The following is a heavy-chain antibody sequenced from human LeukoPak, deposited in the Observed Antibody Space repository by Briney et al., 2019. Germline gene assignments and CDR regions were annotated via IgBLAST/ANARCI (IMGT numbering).Heavy chain of an antibody. CDR3: ATDSRRGLYDALDI. D-gene: IGHD3-22*01. CDR1: GFNLSSYE. Sequence: TGGSLRLSCTASGFNLSSYEMNWVRQAPGKGLEWLSYIISSSSTTYYADSVKGRFTISRDNAKNPVYLQMTSLRAEDTAVYYCATDSRRGLYDALDIWGQGTMVTVSS. V-gene: IGHV3-48*03. J-gene: IGHJ3*02. CDR2: IISSSSTT.